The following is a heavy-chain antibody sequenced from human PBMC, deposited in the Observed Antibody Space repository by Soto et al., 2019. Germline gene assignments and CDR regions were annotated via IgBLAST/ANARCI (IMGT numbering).Heavy chain of an antibody. V-gene: IGHV3-30*18. CDR1: GFTFSSYG. J-gene: IGHJ6*03. Sequence: PGGSLRLSCAASGFTFSSYGMHWVRQAPGKGLEWVAVISYDGSNKYYADSVKGRFTISRDNSKNTLYLQMNSLRAEDTAVYYCAKDLGSGGSPNDRVMRYYYYMDVWGKGTTVTVSS. D-gene: IGHD2-15*01. CDR2: ISYDGSNK. CDR3: AKDLGSGGSPNDRVMRYYYYMDV.